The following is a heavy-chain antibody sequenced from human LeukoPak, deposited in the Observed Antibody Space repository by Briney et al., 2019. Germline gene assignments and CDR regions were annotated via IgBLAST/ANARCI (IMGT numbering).Heavy chain of an antibody. D-gene: IGHD3-16*02. V-gene: IGHV7-4-1*02. Sequence: ASVKVSCKASGYSFTNYAMNWVRQAPGQGLEWMGWIHPSTGNPTYAQGFTGRFVFSLDTSVSTTYLQISSLKAEDTAVYFCARAVQSLGGLSLPDYWGQRTLVTVSS. J-gene: IGHJ4*02. CDR2: IHPSTGNP. CDR3: ARAVQSLGGLSLPDY. CDR1: GYSFTNYA.